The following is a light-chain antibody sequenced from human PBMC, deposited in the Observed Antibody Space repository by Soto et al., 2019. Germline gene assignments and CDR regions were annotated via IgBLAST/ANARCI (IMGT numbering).Light chain of an antibody. Sequence: DIQMTQSPSTLSASVGDRVTITCRASQSISRSLAWYQQKSGKAPKLLIYDASSLESGVPSRFSGSGLGTEFTLTISGLQPDDFATYYCQQYQSYFLTFGPGTTVDMK. CDR3: QQYQSYFLT. V-gene: IGKV1-5*01. CDR1: QSISRS. J-gene: IGKJ3*01. CDR2: DAS.